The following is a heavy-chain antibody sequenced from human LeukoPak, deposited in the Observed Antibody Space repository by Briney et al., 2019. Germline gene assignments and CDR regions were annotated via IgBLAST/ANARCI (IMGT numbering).Heavy chain of an antibody. CDR2: TRYDGSNK. J-gene: IGHJ6*03. D-gene: IGHD3-16*01. CDR3: WKGRGWGASYYYYYMDV. Sequence: PGGSLRLSCAASGFTFSSYEMNWVRQAPGKGLEWVAFTRYDGSNKYYADSVKGRFTISRDNSKNTLYLKMNSLRAEDTAVYYCWKGRGWGASYYYYYMDVWGKGTTVTISS. CDR1: GFTFSSYE. V-gene: IGHV3-30*02.